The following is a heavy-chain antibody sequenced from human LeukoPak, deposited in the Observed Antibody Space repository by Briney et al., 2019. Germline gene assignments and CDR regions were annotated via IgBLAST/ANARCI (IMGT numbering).Heavy chain of an antibody. CDR1: AYSFTRYG. CDR3: ARSGRGTYFYFDL. D-gene: IGHD1-26*01. CDR2: ISGSTGNT. Sequence: ASVKVSCKASAYSFTRYGVSWVRQAPGQGLEWMGWISGSTGNTKYVEKFQGRLTVTADTSTRTAYLDLTKLRIDDTAVFFCARSGRGTYFYFDLWGQGTLVTVS. J-gene: IGHJ4*02. V-gene: IGHV1-18*01.